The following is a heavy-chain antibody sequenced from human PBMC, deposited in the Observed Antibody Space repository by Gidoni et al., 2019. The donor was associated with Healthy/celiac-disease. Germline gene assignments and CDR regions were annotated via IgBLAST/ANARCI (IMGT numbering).Heavy chain of an antibody. CDR3: ARLKNWFDP. CDR1: GGSISSSSYY. J-gene: IGHJ5*02. Sequence: QLQLQESGPGLVTPSETLSLTCPVSGGSISSSSYYWGWIRQPPGKGLEWIGSIYYSGSTYYNPALKSRVTISVDTSKNQFSLKLSSGTAADTAVYYCARLKNWFDPWGQGTLVTVSS. CDR2: IYYSGST. V-gene: IGHV4-39*01.